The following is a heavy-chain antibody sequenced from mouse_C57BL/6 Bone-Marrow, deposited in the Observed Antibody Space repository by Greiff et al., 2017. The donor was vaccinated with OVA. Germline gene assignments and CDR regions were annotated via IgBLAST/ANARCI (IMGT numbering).Heavy chain of an antibody. CDR2: INYDGSST. V-gene: IGHV5-16*01. CDR3: AREELGQGYFDV. J-gene: IGHJ1*03. Sequence: EVKVVESEGGLVQPGSSMKLSCTASGFTFSDYYMAWVRQVPEKGLEWVANINYDGSSTYYLDSLKSRFIISRDNAKNILYLQMSSLKSEDTATYYCAREELGQGYFDVWGTGTTVTVSS. D-gene: IGHD4-1*01. CDR1: GFTFSDYY.